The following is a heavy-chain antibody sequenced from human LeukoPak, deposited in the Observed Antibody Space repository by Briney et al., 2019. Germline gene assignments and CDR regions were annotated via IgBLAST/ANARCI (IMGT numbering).Heavy chain of an antibody. V-gene: IGHV3-9*01. CDR3: AKDISVGIVAEPVAMVSPLDV. Sequence: PGGSLRLSCAASGFTFDDYDMHWVRQAPGKGLEWVSGITWNSHSIAYADSVKCRFTISRDNAKSSLYLQMNSLRAEDTALYYCAKDISVGIVAEPVAMVSPLDVWGQGTMVTVSS. D-gene: IGHD2-2*01. CDR2: ITWNSHSI. J-gene: IGHJ3*01. CDR1: GFTFDDYD.